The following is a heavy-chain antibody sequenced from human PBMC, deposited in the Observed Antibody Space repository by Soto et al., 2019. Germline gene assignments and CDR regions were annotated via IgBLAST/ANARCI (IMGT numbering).Heavy chain of an antibody. V-gene: IGHV4-39*01. Sequence: SETLSLTCTVSGGSISSSSYYWGWIRQPPGKGLEWIGSIYYSGSTYYNPSLKSRVTVSVDTSKNQFSLKLSSVTAADTAVYYCARLLLWFGELLYYFDYWGQGTLVTVSS. D-gene: IGHD3-10*01. CDR1: GGSISSSSYY. J-gene: IGHJ4*02. CDR2: IYYSGST. CDR3: ARLLLWFGELLYYFDY.